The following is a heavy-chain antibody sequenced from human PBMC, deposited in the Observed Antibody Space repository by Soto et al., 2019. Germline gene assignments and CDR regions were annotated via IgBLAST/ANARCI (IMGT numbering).Heavy chain of an antibody. CDR2: INPSGGST. J-gene: IGHJ6*02. CDR1: GYTFTSYY. Sequence: GASVKVSCKASGYTFTSYYMHWVRQAPGQGLEWMGIINPSGGSTSYAQKFQGRVTMTRDTSTSTVYMELSSLRSEDTAVYCCARDGATPNVYYGMDVWGQGTTVTAP. V-gene: IGHV1-46*01. D-gene: IGHD1-26*01. CDR3: ARDGATPNVYYGMDV.